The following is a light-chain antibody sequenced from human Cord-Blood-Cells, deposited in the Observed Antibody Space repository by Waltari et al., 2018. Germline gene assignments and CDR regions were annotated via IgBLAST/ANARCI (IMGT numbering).Light chain of an antibody. Sequence: QAVLTQPSSLSASPGASASLTCTLRRGINVGTYRIYWYQQKPGRPPQYPLRYKSDSDKQQGSGVPSRFSGSKDASANAGILLISGLQSEDEADYYCMIWHSSAVVFGGGTKLTVL. CDR1: RGINVGTYR. V-gene: IGLV5-45*02. J-gene: IGLJ2*01. CDR2: YKSDSDK. CDR3: MIWHSSAVV.